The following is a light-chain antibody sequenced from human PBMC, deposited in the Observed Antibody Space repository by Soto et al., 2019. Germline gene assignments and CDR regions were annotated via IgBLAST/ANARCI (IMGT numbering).Light chain of an antibody. J-gene: IGKJ5*01. CDR3: QQRSNWPIT. Sequence: EIVLTQSPATLSLSPGERATLSCRASQSVSSYLAWYQQKPGQAPRLLIYDASNRVIGIPARFSGSGSGTDVTLTISSLEPEDCAVYYCQQRSNWPITFGQGTRLEIK. CDR2: DAS. V-gene: IGKV3-11*01. CDR1: QSVSSY.